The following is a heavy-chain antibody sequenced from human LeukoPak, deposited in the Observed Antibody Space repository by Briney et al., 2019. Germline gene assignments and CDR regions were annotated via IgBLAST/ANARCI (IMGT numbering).Heavy chain of an antibody. CDR1: GFTFSSYA. J-gene: IGHJ3*02. V-gene: IGHV3-23*01. CDR2: ISGSGGST. D-gene: IGHD4-23*01. Sequence: PGGSLRLSCAASGFTFSSYAMNWVRQAPGKGLEWVSAISGSGGSTYYADSVKGRFTISRDNSKNTLYLQMNSLRAEDTALYYCARGDYGGYSGKGAFDIWGQGTMATVSS. CDR3: ARGDYGGYSGKGAFDI.